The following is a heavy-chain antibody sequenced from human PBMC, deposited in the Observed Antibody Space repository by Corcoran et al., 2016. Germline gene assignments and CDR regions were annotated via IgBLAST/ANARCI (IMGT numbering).Heavy chain of an antibody. J-gene: IGHJ6*02. D-gene: IGHD3-22*01. CDR1: GFTFSSYG. CDR2: IWYDGSNK. Sequence: QVQLVESGGGVVQPGRSLRLSCAASGFTFSSYGMHWVRQAPGKGLEWVAGIWYDGSNKYYADSVKGRFTISRDNSKNTLYLQMNSLRAENTVVYYGARDGAPGDSSGDDDGKLSYGMDVWGQGTTVTVSS. CDR3: ARDGAPGDSSGDDDGKLSYGMDV. V-gene: IGHV3-33*01.